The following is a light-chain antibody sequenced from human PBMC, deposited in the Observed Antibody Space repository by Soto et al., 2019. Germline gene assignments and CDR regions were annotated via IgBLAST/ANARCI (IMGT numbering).Light chain of an antibody. J-gene: IGKJ5*01. Sequence: DSQRTQSPSTLSASLGDRVIITRRASHGISISLAWYQQKPEKAPKSLIYAASSLQSGVPSRFSGSGSGADFTLTISSLQPEDFATYYCQQYNSLPVTFGQGTRLEIK. CDR2: AAS. CDR1: HGISIS. CDR3: QQYNSLPVT. V-gene: IGKV1D-16*01.